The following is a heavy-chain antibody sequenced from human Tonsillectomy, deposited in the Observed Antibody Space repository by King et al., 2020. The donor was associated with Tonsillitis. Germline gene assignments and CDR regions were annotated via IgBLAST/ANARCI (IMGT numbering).Heavy chain of an antibody. CDR3: ARRQYSSSWRDAFDI. CDR2: IYPGDSDT. V-gene: IGHV5-51*01. Sequence: QLVQSGAEVKKPGESLKISCKGSGYSFTSYWIGWVRQMPGKGLEWMGIIYPGDSDTRYSPSFQGQVTISADQSISTAYLQWSSLKASDTAMYYCARRQYSSSWRDAFDIWGQGTMVTVSS. D-gene: IGHD6-13*01. J-gene: IGHJ3*02. CDR1: GYSFTSYW.